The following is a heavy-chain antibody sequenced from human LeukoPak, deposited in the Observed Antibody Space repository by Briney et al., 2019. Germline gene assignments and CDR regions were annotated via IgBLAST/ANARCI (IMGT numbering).Heavy chain of an antibody. J-gene: IGHJ5*02. CDR3: ARKTYCSGGRCYGENWFDP. Sequence: SETLSLTCTVTGGSISGYHWNWIRQSPGKGLGWIANIYYTGNADYNPSLKSRVTISVDTSKNEISLILSSVTAADTAVYYCARKTYCSGGRCYGENWFDPWGQGTLVTVSS. CDR1: GGSISGYH. V-gene: IGHV4-59*08. CDR2: IYYTGNA. D-gene: IGHD2-15*01.